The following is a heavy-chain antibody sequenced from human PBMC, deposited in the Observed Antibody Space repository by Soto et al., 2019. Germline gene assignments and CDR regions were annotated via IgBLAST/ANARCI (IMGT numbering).Heavy chain of an antibody. CDR1: GGSISSSSYY. CDR2: IYYSGST. J-gene: IGHJ4*02. Sequence: QLQLQESGPGLVKPSETLSLTCTVSGGSISSSSYYWGWIRQPPGKGLEWIGSIYYSGSTYYNPSLKSRVTISVDTSKNQFSLKLSSVTAADTAVYYCARQAGPMITFGGVIANFDYWGQGTLVTVSS. D-gene: IGHD3-16*02. V-gene: IGHV4-39*01. CDR3: ARQAGPMITFGGVIANFDY.